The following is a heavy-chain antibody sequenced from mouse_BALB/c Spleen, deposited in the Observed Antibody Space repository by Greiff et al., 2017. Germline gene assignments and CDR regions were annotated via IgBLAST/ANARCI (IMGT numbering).Heavy chain of an antibody. J-gene: IGHJ2*01. CDR2: ISSGGGST. CDR1: GFAFSSYD. V-gene: IGHV5-12-1*01. D-gene: IGHD3-1*01. CDR3: ARQRASGYFDY. Sequence: EVMLVESGGGLVKPGGSLKLSCAASGFAFSSYDMSWVRQTPEKRLEWVAYISSGGGSTYYPDTVKGRFTISRDNAKNTLYLQMSSLKSEDTAMYYCARQRASGYFDYWGQGTTLTVSS.